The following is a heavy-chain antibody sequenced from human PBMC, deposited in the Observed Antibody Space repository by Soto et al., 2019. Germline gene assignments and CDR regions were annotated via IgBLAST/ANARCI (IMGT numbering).Heavy chain of an antibody. D-gene: IGHD3-10*01. V-gene: IGHV1-3*01. CDR2: IHPANGNT. CDR1: GYTFTNYA. J-gene: IGHJ5*02. Sequence: ASGKDSKKASGYTFTNYAIHWVRQATGQRLEWMGWIHPANGNTKYSQRFQGRVTITSDTSASTAYMEVSSLRSEDTAVYYCAKVGPYDSGSYMFRYNWFGPWGPGTLVTVSS. CDR3: AKVGPYDSGSYMFRYNWFGP.